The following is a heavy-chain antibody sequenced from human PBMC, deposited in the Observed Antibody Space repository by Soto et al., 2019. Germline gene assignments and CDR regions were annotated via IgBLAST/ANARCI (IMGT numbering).Heavy chain of an antibody. CDR1: GFTFTSYA. CDR3: ARVPPWGNSAGDYYIQHYDS. Sequence: GASVKVSCKSSGFTFTSYAIHWLRQAPGQRPQWMGWINGGSGSTKYSQDFQGRVTFTRDTFATTAYLELSSLRSEDTAVYYCARVPPWGNSAGDYYIQHYDSWGQGTPVTVSS. D-gene: IGHD3-10*01. V-gene: IGHV1-3*01. J-gene: IGHJ4*02. CDR2: INGGSGST.